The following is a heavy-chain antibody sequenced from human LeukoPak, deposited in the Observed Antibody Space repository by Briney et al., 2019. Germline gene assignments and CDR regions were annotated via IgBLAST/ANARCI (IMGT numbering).Heavy chain of an antibody. J-gene: IGHJ5*02. Sequence: GWSLRLSRAASRLTFSSHGINWVRQARGKGREGVSGISPSGSISYYADSVKGRFTISRDNSKNTVSLQMNSMRAEDTALYYCARDLDWGAFDAWGQGTLVTVSS. CDR2: ISPSGSIS. CDR1: RLTFSSHG. V-gene: IGHV3-23*01. CDR3: ARDLDWGAFDA. D-gene: IGHD3-9*01.